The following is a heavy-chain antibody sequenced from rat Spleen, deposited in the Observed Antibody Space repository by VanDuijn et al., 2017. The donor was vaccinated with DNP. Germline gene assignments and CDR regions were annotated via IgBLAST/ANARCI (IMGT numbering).Heavy chain of an antibody. Sequence: EVQLVESGGGLVQPGRSLKLFCAASGFTFSNYGMAWVRQAPTKGLEWVASISTRGEYTHYRDSVKGRFTVSRDNAKNSQYLQMDSLRSEDTATYYCARWSDYFDYWGQGVMVTVSS. CDR1: GFTFSNYG. CDR2: ISTRGEYT. V-gene: IGHV5S13*01. D-gene: IGHD4-2*01. J-gene: IGHJ2*01. CDR3: ARWSDYFDY.